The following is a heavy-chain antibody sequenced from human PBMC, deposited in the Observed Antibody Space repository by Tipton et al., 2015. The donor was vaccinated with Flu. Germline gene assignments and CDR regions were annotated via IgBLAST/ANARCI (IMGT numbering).Heavy chain of an antibody. V-gene: IGHV4-38-2*02. CDR1: GDSLTNGRY. CDR2: IHHRGST. CDR3: ARDRPYGDFSETLDY. Sequence: TLSLTCTVSGDSLTNGRYWDWVRQPPGKGLEWIGNIHHRGSTYYSPSLKSRVTISMDTSKNQFSLTLISATAADTAIYYCARDRPYGDFSETLDYWGQGMLVTISS. J-gene: IGHJ4*02. D-gene: IGHD4-17*01.